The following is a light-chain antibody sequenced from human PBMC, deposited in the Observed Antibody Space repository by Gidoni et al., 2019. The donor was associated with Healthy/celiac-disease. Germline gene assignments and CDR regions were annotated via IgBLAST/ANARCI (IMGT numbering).Light chain of an antibody. Sequence: DIQMTQSPSSLSASVGDRVTITCQASQNISNYLNWYQQKPGKAPKLLIYDASNLERGVPSRFSGSGSGTDFTFTISSLQPEDIATYYCQQNDNIPLTFGGGTKVEIK. V-gene: IGKV1-33*01. J-gene: IGKJ4*02. CDR3: QQNDNIPLT. CDR1: QNISNY. CDR2: DAS.